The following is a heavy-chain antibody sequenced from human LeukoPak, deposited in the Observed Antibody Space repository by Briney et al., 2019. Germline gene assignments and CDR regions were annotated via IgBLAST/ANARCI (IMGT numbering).Heavy chain of an antibody. CDR3: ARATTGGIPDY. CDR2: INPNRGGT. V-gene: IGHV1-2*02. D-gene: IGHD1-14*01. CDR1: GYTFTGHY. Sequence: ASVKVSCKASGYTFTGHYMHWVRQAPGQGLEWMGWINPNRGGTNSAQKFQGRVTMTSDTSISTAYTELSRLRSDDTAIYYCARATTGGIPDYWGQGTLVTVSS. J-gene: IGHJ4*02.